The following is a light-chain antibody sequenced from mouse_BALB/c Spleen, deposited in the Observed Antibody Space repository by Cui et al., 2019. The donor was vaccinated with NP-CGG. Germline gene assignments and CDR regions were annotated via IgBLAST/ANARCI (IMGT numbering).Light chain of an antibody. V-gene: IGLV1*01. CDR2: STN. CDR1: TGAVTISNY. J-gene: IGLJ1*01. CDR3: ALWYSNHWV. Sequence: QSVLSQQSALTTSPGATVTLTCRSSTGAVTISNYAKWVQEKPDHLLTSLIGSTNNRAPGVPARFSGSLIGDKAARTITGAQTEDEAIYFCALWYSNHWVFGGGTKLTVL.